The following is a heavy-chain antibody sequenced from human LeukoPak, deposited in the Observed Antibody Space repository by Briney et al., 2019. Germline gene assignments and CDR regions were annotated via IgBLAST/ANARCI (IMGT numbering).Heavy chain of an antibody. D-gene: IGHD3-22*01. CDR3: ATMSFRGYYYDSSGYYRSFDY. J-gene: IGHJ4*02. CDR2: IYFSGRT. V-gene: IGHV4-39*07. CDR1: GDSVSRSDSY. Sequence: PSETLSLTCSVSGDSVSRSDSYWDWIRQPPGKGLEWIGTIYFSGRTYYNPSLKSRVTISVDTSKNQFSLKLSSVTAADTAVYYCATMSFRGYYYDSSGYYRSFDYWGQGTLVTVSS.